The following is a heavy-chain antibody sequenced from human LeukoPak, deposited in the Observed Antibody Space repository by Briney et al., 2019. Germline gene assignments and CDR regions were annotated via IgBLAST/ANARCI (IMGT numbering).Heavy chain of an antibody. CDR1: GGSFSGYY. J-gene: IGHJ4*02. CDR3: ARGPPLRYFDWLLRDY. V-gene: IGHV4-34*01. D-gene: IGHD3-9*01. Sequence: SETLSLACAVYGGSFSGYYWSWIRQPPGKGLEWIGEINHSGSTNYNPSLKSRVTISVDTSKNQFSLKLSSVTAADTAVYYCARGPPLRYFDWLLRDYWGQGTLVTVSS. CDR2: INHSGST.